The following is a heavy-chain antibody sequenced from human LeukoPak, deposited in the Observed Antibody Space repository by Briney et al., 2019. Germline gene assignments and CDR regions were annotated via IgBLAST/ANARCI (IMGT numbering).Heavy chain of an antibody. CDR2: IGPGGDI. Sequence: PGGSLRLSCAASGFSFTAYSMNWVRQAPGRGLEWISYIGPGGDIYYADSVTGRFTVSRDTAKNLLYLQMNGLRVEGTAVYYCARRFDSWGQGTLVTVSS. CDR1: GFSFTAYS. V-gene: IGHV3-48*01. CDR3: ARRFDS. J-gene: IGHJ4*02.